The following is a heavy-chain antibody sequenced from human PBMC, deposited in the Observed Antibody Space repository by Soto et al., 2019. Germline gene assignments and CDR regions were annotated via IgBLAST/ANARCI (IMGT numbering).Heavy chain of an antibody. CDR3: ARVRGVVGYCSSTSCYGSRINYYYGMDV. J-gene: IGHJ6*02. CDR2: INPSGGST. D-gene: IGHD2-2*01. V-gene: IGHV1-46*01. CDR1: GYTFTSYY. Sequence: ASVKVSCKASGYTFTSYYMDRVRQPPGQGLEWMGIINPSGGSTSYAQKFQGRVTMTRDTSTSTVYMELSSLRSEDTAVYYCARVRGVVGYCSSTSCYGSRINYYYGMDVWGQGTTVTVSS.